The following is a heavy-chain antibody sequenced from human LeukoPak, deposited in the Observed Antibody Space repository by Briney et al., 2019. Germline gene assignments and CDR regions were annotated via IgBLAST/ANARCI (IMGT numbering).Heavy chain of an antibody. CDR3: ARAGSSSWYFYYHYYMDV. Sequence: GGSLRLSCAASGFTFSSYAMHWVRQAPGKGLEWVAVISYDGSNKYYADSVKGRFTISRDNSKNTLYLQMNSLRAEDTAVYYCARAGSSSWYFYYHYYMDVWGKGTTVTVSS. CDR2: ISYDGSNK. J-gene: IGHJ6*03. V-gene: IGHV3-30*01. D-gene: IGHD6-13*01. CDR1: GFTFSSYA.